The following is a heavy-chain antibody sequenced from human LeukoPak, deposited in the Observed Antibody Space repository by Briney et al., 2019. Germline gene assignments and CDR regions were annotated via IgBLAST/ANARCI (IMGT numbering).Heavy chain of an antibody. CDR2: IISDGSNT. V-gene: IGHV3-74*01. D-gene: IGHD3-22*01. J-gene: IGHJ4*02. Sequence: GGSLRLSCAASGFIFSSYWMHWVRQAPGKGLVWVSRIISDGSNTTYADSVKGRFTISRDNAKNTLYLQMSSLRAEDTAVYYCVRHSYDSSGYYDYWGQGTLVTVSS. CDR3: VRHSYDSSGYYDY. CDR1: GFIFSSYW.